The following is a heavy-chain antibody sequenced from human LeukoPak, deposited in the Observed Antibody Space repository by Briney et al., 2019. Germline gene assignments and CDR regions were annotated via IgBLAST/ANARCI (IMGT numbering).Heavy chain of an antibody. J-gene: IGHJ4*02. CDR2: INPSGGST. V-gene: IGHV1-46*03. D-gene: IGHD7-27*01. Sequence: ASVKVSCKASGYTFTSYYMHWVRQAPGQGLEWMGIINPSGGSTSYAQKFQGRVTMTRDTSTSTVYMELSSLRSEDTAVYYCVTSYRSSQGLTGAYNFGYWGQGTLVTVSS. CDR3: VTSYRSSQGLTGAYNFGY. CDR1: GYTFTSYY.